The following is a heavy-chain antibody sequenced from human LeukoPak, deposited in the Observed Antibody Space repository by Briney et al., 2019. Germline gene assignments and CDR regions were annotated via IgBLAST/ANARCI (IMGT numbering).Heavy chain of an antibody. J-gene: IGHJ4*02. CDR1: GGSFSGYY. Sequence: PSETLSLTCAVYGGSFSGYYWSWIRQPPGKGLDWIGEINHSGSINYNPSLKSRVTISVDTSKDQFSLKLSSVTAADTAVYYCARGFGYSSSPFGYWGQGTLVTVSS. CDR2: INHSGSI. CDR3: ARGFGYSSSPFGY. V-gene: IGHV4-34*01. D-gene: IGHD6-19*01.